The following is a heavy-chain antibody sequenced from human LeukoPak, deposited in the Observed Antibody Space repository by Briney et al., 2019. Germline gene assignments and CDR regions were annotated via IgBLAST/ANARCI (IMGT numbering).Heavy chain of an antibody. CDR2: INPNSGGT. CDR3: ARGPIQLWSSRSIDFGY. Sequence: ASVKVSCKASGYTFTGYYMHWVRQAPGQGLEWMGWINPNSGGTNYAQKFQGRVTMTRDTSISTAYMELSRLRSDDTAVYYCARGPIQLWSSRSIDFGYWGPGTLVTVSS. D-gene: IGHD5-18*01. V-gene: IGHV1-2*02. CDR1: GYTFTGYY. J-gene: IGHJ4*02.